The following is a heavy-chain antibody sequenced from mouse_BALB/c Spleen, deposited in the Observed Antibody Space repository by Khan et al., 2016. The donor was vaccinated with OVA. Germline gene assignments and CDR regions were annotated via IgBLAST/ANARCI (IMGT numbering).Heavy chain of an antibody. D-gene: IGHD2-1*01. CDR3: AREGYYGNYRAWFAY. CDR1: GYTFANFY. V-gene: IGHV1S56*01. CDR2: IYHGNVNI. Sequence: QVQLQQSGPELVKPGASVRISCKASGYTFANFYIHWVRQRPGQGLEWIGWIYHGNVNIKNNEKFKGKATLTADKSSSKTYMQLSSLTSEDSAVYFCAREGYYGNYRAWFAYWGQGTLVTVSA. J-gene: IGHJ3*01.